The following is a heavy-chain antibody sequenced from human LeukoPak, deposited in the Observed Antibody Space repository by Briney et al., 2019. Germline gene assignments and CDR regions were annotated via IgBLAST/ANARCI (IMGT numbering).Heavy chain of an antibody. Sequence: PGRSLRLSCAASGFTFSSYAMHWVRQAPGKGLEWVAVISYDGSNKYYADSVKGRFTISRDNSKNTLYLQMNSLRAEDTAVYYCARGYYSGSYQDAFDIWGQGTMVTVSS. D-gene: IGHD1-26*01. CDR3: ARGYYSGSYQDAFDI. CDR2: ISYDGSNK. J-gene: IGHJ3*02. V-gene: IGHV3-30-3*01. CDR1: GFTFSSYA.